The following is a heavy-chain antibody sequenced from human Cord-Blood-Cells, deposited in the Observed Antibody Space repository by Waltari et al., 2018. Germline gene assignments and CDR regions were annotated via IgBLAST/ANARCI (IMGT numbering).Heavy chain of an antibody. CDR1: GGSFSGYY. D-gene: IGHD3-10*01. CDR3: ASGGFTMVRGVIYNEVAYYYYGMDV. Sequence: QVQLQQWGAGLLKPSETLSLTCPVLGGSFSGYYWAWIRQPPRTGRGWHGAINHSGSTNYNPSLKSRVTISVDTSKNQFSLKLSSVTAADTAVYYCASGGFTMVRGVIYNEVAYYYYGMDVWGQGTTVTVSS. CDR2: INHSGST. J-gene: IGHJ6*02. V-gene: IGHV4-34*01.